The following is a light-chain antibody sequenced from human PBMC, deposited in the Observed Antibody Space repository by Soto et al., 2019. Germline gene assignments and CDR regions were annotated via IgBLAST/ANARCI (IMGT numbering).Light chain of an antibody. CDR1: QSVSDS. CDR2: DAS. CDR3: QQRSNWPWM. V-gene: IGKV3-11*01. J-gene: IGKJ1*01. Sequence: EIVLTQSPATLSLSPGERATLSCRASQSVSDSLVWYQQKPGQAPRLLIYDASNRATGIPARFSGSGSGTDFTLTIGSLEPEDFAVYYCQQRSNWPWMFGQGTKVEIK.